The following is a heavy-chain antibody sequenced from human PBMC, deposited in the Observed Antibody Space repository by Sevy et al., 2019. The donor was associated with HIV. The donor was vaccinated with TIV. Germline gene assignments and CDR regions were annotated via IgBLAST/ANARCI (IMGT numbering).Heavy chain of an antibody. CDR1: GGTFSSYA. Sequence: ASVKVSCKASGGTFSSYAISWVRQAPGQGLEWMGGIIPIFGTANYAQKFQGRVTITADESTSTAYMELSSLRSEDTAVYYCARGLGYCSGGNCYSHWFDPWGQGTLVTVSS. CDR3: ARGLGYCSGGNCYSHWFDP. J-gene: IGHJ5*02. CDR2: IIPIFGTA. D-gene: IGHD2-15*01. V-gene: IGHV1-69*13.